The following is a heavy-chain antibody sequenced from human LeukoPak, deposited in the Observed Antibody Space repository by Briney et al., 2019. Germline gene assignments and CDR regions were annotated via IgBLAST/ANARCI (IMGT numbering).Heavy chain of an antibody. D-gene: IGHD2-21*02. J-gene: IGHJ4*02. CDR3: SRDRGGGDIYFDY. CDR1: GFTFSSYG. CDR2: ISRSGATI. V-gene: IGHV3-48*03. Sequence: GGSLRLSCAASGFTFSSYGMNWVRQAPGKGPEWISYISRSGATIYYADSVKGRFNISRDNAKNSLYLQMSSLGAEDTAIYYCSRDRGGGDIYFDYWGQGTLVTVSS.